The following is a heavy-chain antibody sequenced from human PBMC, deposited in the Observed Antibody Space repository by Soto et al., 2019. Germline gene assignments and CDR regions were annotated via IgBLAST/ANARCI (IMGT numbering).Heavy chain of an antibody. J-gene: IGHJ4*02. D-gene: IGHD3-16*02. CDR2: INHSGST. CDR3: ARVDYDYIWGSYRSIPYFDY. Sequence: QVQLQQWGAGLLKPSETLSLTCAVYGGSFSGYYWSWIRQPPGKGLEWIGEINHSGSTNYNPSLKRRVTISVDTSKNQFSLQLSSVTAADTAVYYCARVDYDYIWGSYRSIPYFDYWGQGTLVTVSS. V-gene: IGHV4-34*01. CDR1: GGSFSGYY.